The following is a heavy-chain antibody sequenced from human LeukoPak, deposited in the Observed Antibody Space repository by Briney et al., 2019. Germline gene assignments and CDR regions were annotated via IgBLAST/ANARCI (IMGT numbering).Heavy chain of an antibody. Sequence: ASVKVSCKASGYTFTGYYMHWVRQAPGQGLEWMGWINPNSGGTNYAQKFQGRVTMTRDTSINTAYMELSRLRSDDTALFYCARSQYSSGWYGQIDYWGQGTLVTVSS. J-gene: IGHJ4*02. D-gene: IGHD6-19*01. CDR2: INPNSGGT. V-gene: IGHV1-2*02. CDR1: GYTFTGYY. CDR3: ARSQYSSGWYGQIDY.